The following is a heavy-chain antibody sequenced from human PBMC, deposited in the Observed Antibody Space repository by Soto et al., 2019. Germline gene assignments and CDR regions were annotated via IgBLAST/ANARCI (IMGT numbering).Heavy chain of an antibody. V-gene: IGHV3-64*01. CDR3: ARDGVATRAFDY. Sequence: EVLLVESGGGLVQPGGSLRLSCAASGFTFRGYAMHWVRQAPGKGLEYVSRISSDGGSTYYVNSVKGRFAISRDNSKNTMYLQLGGLRTDDMAVYYCARDGVATRAFDYWGQGTLVTVSS. D-gene: IGHD5-12*01. CDR1: GFTFRGYA. J-gene: IGHJ4*02. CDR2: ISSDGGST.